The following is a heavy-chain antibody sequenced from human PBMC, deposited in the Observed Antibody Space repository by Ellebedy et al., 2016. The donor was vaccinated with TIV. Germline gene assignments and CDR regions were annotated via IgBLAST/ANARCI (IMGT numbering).Heavy chain of an antibody. D-gene: IGHD1-26*01. CDR2: IIPIVGIT. V-gene: IGHV1-69*04. CDR3: ARDRGGVGATNGFDY. CDR1: GGTLRRYG. Sequence: AASVKVSCKASGGTLRRYGISWVRQAPGLGLEWMGRIIPIVGITIYAQKFQDRVTITEDNFTNTVYMEMSSLRSEDTAVYYCARDRGGVGATNGFDYWGQGTLVTVSS. J-gene: IGHJ4*02.